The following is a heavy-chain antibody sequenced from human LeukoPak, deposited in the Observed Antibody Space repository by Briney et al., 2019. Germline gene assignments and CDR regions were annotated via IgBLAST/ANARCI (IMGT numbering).Heavy chain of an antibody. CDR2: IHSSDSYI. J-gene: IGHJ4*02. Sequence: PGGSLRLSCAASGFTFNSYYMNWVRQAPGKGLEWVSSIHSSDSYINYADSVRGRFTISRDNAKSSLYLQMNSLRAEDTAVYYCAPTTYYYDSSGYYFDYWGQGTLVTVSS. CDR1: GFTFNSYY. CDR3: APTTYYYDSSGYYFDY. V-gene: IGHV3-21*01. D-gene: IGHD3-22*01.